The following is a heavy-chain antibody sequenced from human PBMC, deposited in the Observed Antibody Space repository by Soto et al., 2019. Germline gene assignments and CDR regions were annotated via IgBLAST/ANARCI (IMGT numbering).Heavy chain of an antibody. D-gene: IGHD2-2*01. CDR3: ARDEDIVVVPSATLGLDV. Sequence: ASVKVSCKTSGYTFSNYGISWVRQAPGEGLEWMGWISGNNGDTNYAQKFQGRVTISRDTSTRTVYMELRNLRSDDTAVYYCARDEDIVVVPSATLGLDVWGRGTTVTVSS. J-gene: IGHJ6*02. CDR1: GYTFSNYG. CDR2: ISGNNGDT. V-gene: IGHV1-18*04.